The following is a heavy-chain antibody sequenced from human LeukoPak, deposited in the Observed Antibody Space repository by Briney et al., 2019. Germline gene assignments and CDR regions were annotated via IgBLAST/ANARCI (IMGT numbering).Heavy chain of an antibody. CDR1: GGSISRYY. CDR2: ISYIGTT. D-gene: IGHD4-17*01. V-gene: IGHV4-59*01. CDR3: ARDLVTVTKGFDI. J-gene: IGHJ3*02. Sequence: SETLSLTCTVPGGSISRYYWGWIRQPPGKGLEWIGYISYIGTTNYNPSLKSRVTLSIDTSKNQFSLKLRSVTAADTAVYYCARDLVTVTKGFDIWGQGTMVSVSS.